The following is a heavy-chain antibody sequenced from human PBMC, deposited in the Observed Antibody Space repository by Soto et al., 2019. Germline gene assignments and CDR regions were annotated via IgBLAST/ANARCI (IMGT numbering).Heavy chain of an antibody. CDR1: GFTFSSYG. CDR3: AKGGDYYGSGSPMDV. V-gene: IGHV3-30*18. Sequence: GGSLRLSCAASGFTFSSYGMHWVRQAPGKGLEWVAVISYDGSNKYYADSVKGRFTISRDNSKNTLYLQMNSLRAEDTAVYYCAKGGDYYGSGSPMDVWGKGTTVTSP. CDR2: ISYDGSNK. J-gene: IGHJ6*03. D-gene: IGHD3-10*01.